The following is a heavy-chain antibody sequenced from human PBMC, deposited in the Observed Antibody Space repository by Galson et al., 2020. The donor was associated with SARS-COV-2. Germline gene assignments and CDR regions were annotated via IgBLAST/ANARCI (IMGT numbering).Heavy chain of an antibody. V-gene: IGHV4-59*08. CDR2: IYYSGST. Sequence: SETLSLTCTVSGGSISSYYWSWIRQPPGKGLEWIGYIYYSGSTNYNPSLKSRVTISVDTSKNQFSLKLSSVTAADTAVYYCARLQRPRYDFWSGYLDGWFDPWGQGTLVTVSS. J-gene: IGHJ5*02. CDR1: GGSISSYY. CDR3: ARLQRPRYDFWSGYLDGWFDP. D-gene: IGHD3-3*01.